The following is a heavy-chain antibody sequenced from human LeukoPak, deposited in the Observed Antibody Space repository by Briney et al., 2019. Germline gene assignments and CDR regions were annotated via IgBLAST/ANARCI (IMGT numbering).Heavy chain of an antibody. CDR3: ARSSEWELQFPSFDY. J-gene: IGHJ4*02. CDR1: GYTFTGYY. V-gene: IGHV1-2*02. Sequence: ASVKVSCKASGYTFTGYYMHWVRQAPGQGLEWMGWINPNSSGTNYAQKFQGRVTMTRDTSISTAYMELSSLRSEDTAVYYCARSSEWELQFPSFDYWGQGTLVTVSS. D-gene: IGHD1-26*01. CDR2: INPNSSGT.